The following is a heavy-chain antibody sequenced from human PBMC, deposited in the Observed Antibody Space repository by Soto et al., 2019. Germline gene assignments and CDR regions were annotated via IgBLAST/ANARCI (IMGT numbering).Heavy chain of an antibody. J-gene: IGHJ6*03. CDR1: GFTLSGYA. Sequence: EVQLAESGGGLAQPGGSLRLSCAASGFTLSGYAMDWIRQAPGTGLEYVSGISSNGVGTYYANSVQGRFTISRDNSKNRVYLQMGSLRPEDMAVYYCARRARPYFYYMDVWGKGTTVTVS. V-gene: IGHV3-64*01. CDR3: ARRARPYFYYMDV. CDR2: ISSNGVGT. D-gene: IGHD6-6*01.